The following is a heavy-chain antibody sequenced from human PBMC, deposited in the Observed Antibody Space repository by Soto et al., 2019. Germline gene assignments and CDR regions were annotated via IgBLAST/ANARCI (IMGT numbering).Heavy chain of an antibody. CDR3: AISMATQHDAFDI. J-gene: IGHJ3*02. CDR1: GGTFSSYA. V-gene: IGHV1-69*12. CDR2: IIPIFGTA. Sequence: QVQLVQSGAEVKKPGSSVKVSCKASGGTFSSYAISWVRQAPGQGLEWMGGIIPIFGTANYAQKFQGRITITAAESTSTAYMKRSRLRSEDTAVYYCAISMATQHDAFDIWGQGTMXXXXS. D-gene: IGHD5-12*01.